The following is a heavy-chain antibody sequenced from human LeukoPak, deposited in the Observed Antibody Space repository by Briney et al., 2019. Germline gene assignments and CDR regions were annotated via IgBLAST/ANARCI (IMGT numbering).Heavy chain of an antibody. CDR1: GDSTNSYF. D-gene: IGHD5-18*01. CDR3: ARDIRGYNYGWFDY. V-gene: IGHV4-59*01. CDR2: IYYSGST. Sequence: PSETLSLTCTVSGDSTNSYFWPWIRQPPGKGLEWIGHIYYSGSTKYNPSLKSRVTISLDTSKNQFSLNLSSVTAADTAVYYCARDIRGYNYGWFDYWGQGTLVTVSS. J-gene: IGHJ4*02.